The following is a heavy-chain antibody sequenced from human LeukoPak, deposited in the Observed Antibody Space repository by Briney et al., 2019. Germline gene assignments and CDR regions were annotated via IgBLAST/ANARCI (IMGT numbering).Heavy chain of an antibody. CDR2: INAGNGNT. Sequence: GASVKVSCKASGYTFTSYAMHWVRQAPGQRLEWMGWINAGNGNTKYSQKFQGRVIITRDTSASTAYMELSSLRSEDTAVYYCARSYYDSSGYYIRGDYWGQGTLVTVSS. CDR3: ARSYYDSSGYYIRGDY. J-gene: IGHJ4*02. D-gene: IGHD3-22*01. CDR1: GYTFTSYA. V-gene: IGHV1-3*01.